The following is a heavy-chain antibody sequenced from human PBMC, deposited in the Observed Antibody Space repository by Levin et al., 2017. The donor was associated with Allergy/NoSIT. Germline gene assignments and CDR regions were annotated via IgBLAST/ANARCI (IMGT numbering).Heavy chain of an antibody. Sequence: GESLKISCSASGFTFSSYAMHWVRQAPGKGLEYVSAISSNGGSTYYADSVKGRFTISRDNSKNTLYLQMSSLRAEDTAVYYCVKESGIAASWGQGTMVTVSS. CDR3: VKESGIAAS. V-gene: IGHV3-64D*06. D-gene: IGHD6-13*01. J-gene: IGHJ4*02. CDR1: GFTFSSYA. CDR2: ISSNGGST.